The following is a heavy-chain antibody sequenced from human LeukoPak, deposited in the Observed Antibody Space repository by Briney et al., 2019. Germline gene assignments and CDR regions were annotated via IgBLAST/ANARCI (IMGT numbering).Heavy chain of an antibody. J-gene: IGHJ3*01. D-gene: IGHD4-17*01. CDR1: GFTFSNAW. CDR3: AKEAGQDYGALDAFDV. CDR2: IGGSSSSL. Sequence: PGGSLRLSCAASGFTFSNAWMSWVRQAPGKGLEWVSSIGGSSSSLYYAESVKGRFTVSRDNARNSLYLQMNSLRAEDTAVYYCAKEAGQDYGALDAFDVWGQGTMVTVSS. V-gene: IGHV3-21*01.